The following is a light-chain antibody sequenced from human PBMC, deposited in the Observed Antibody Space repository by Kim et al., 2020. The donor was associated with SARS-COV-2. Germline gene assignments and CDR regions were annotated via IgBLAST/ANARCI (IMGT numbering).Light chain of an antibody. V-gene: IGLV4-69*01. J-gene: IGLJ7*01. CDR1: SGHSTYA. Sequence: QLVLTQSPSASASLGASVKLTCTLDSGHSTYAIAWHQQQPEKGPRYLMKIYDDGNYSKGGGIPDRFSGSSSGAERYLTISSLQSEDEAVYFCQTWGSGIQVFGGGTQLTVL. CDR2: IYDDGNY. CDR3: QTWGSGIQV.